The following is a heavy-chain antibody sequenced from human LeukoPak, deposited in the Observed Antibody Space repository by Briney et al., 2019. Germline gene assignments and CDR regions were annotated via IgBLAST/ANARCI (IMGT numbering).Heavy chain of an antibody. D-gene: IGHD3-22*01. V-gene: IGHV3-30*04. CDR1: GFTFSSYA. Sequence: GRSLRLSCAASGFTFSSYAMHWVRQAPGKGLEWVAVISYDGSNKYYADSVKGRFTISRDNSKNTLYLQMNSLRAEDTAVYYCARDRLGDYDCSIDYWGQGTLVSVSS. CDR2: ISYDGSNK. CDR3: ARDRLGDYDCSIDY. J-gene: IGHJ4*02.